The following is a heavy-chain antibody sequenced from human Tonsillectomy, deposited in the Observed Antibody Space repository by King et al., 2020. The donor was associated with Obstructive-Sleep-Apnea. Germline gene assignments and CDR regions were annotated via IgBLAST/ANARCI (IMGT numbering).Heavy chain of an antibody. Sequence: VQLVESGGGVVQPGRSLRLSCAASGFTFSSYGLHWVRQSPGKGLEWLAFIRCNGNNKYYADSVKGRCTISRDTSKNTLYLQMNSLRAEDTAVYYCAKDLGSIVVAGVGFDYWGQGTLVTVSS. D-gene: IGHD6-19*01. CDR2: IRCNGNNK. CDR1: GFTFSSYG. CDR3: AKDLGSIVVAGVGFDY. J-gene: IGHJ4*02. V-gene: IGHV3-30*02.